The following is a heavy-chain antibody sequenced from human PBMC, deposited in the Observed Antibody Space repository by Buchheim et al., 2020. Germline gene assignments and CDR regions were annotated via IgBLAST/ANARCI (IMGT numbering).Heavy chain of an antibody. CDR1: GFTFSSHG. CDR3: ANLGIAVARVDY. CDR2: ASYDGSDK. D-gene: IGHD6-19*01. J-gene: IGHJ4*02. Sequence: QVQLVESGGGVVQPGRSLRLSCAASGFTFSSHGMHWVRQAPGKGLEWVAVASYDGSDKYYADSVKGRFTISRDNSKSTLYLQMDSLRTEDTAVYYCANLGIAVARVDYWGQGIL. V-gene: IGHV3-30*18.